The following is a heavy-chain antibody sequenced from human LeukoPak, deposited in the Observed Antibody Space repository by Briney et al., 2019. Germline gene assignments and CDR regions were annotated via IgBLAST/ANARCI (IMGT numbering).Heavy chain of an antibody. Sequence: PGDSLRLSCAASGFTFTKYWMTWVRQAPGKGLEWVSGIDRNGDSTGYADSVEGRFTISRDNAKNSLYLQMDSLRAEDTALYYCARDHKGGDGADAFDIWGHGTMVTVSS. V-gene: IGHV3-20*04. CDR2: IDRNGDST. CDR3: ARDHKGGDGADAFDI. J-gene: IGHJ3*02. D-gene: IGHD5-24*01. CDR1: GFTFTKYW.